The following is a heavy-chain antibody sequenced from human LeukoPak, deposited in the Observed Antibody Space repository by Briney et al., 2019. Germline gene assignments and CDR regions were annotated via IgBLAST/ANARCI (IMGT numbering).Heavy chain of an antibody. CDR3: AKGLGILYYYGMDV. J-gene: IGHJ6*02. V-gene: IGHV3-9*01. CDR1: GFTLDDYA. D-gene: IGHD7-27*01. CDR2: ISWNSGSI. Sequence: GRSLRLSCAASGFTLDDYAMHWVRQAPGKGLEWVSGISWNSGSIGYADSVKGRFTISRDNAKTSLYLHMNSLSAEDTALYYCAKGLGILYYYGMDVWGQGTTVTVSS.